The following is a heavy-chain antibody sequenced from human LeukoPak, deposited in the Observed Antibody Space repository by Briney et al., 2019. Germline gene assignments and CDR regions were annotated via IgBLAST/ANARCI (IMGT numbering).Heavy chain of an antibody. D-gene: IGHD6-19*01. CDR2: IYTDGSS. J-gene: IGHJ4*02. CDR3: ASEDLAVAGNFYY. Sequence: SETLSLTCTVSGGSAGSRAYYWSWIRQPAGKGLEYIGRIYTDGSSNHNPSLKSRVSISMDRSNNQFSLILMSVTAADTGVYYCASEDLAVAGNFYYWGQGALVTVSS. V-gene: IGHV4-61*02. CDR1: GGSAGSRAYY.